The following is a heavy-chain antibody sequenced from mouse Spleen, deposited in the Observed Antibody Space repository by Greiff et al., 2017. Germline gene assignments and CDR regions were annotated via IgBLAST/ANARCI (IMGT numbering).Heavy chain of an antibody. CDR1: GYTFTSYW. CDR3: ARDGYSFDY. CDR2: IDPSDSET. J-gene: IGHJ2*01. Sequence: KESCKASGYTFTSYWMHWVKQRPIQGLEWIGNIDPSDSETHYNQKFKDKATLTVDKSSSTAYMQLSSLTSEDSAVYYCARDGYSFDYWGQGTTLTVSS. D-gene: IGHD2-3*01. V-gene: IGHV1-52*01.